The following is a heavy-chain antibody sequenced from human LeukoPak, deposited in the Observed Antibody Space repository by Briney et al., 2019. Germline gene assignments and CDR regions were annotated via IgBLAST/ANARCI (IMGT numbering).Heavy chain of an antibody. CDR1: GFTFSSYA. CDR3: ARVSRYDSSGYYPYYFDY. V-gene: IGHV4-30-2*01. Sequence: LRLSCAASGFTFSSYAMSWVRQAPGKGLEWVGYIYHSGSTYYNPSLKSRVTISVDRSKNQFSLKLSSVTAADTAVYYCARVSRYDSSGYYPYYFDYWGQGTLVTVSS. D-gene: IGHD3-22*01. CDR2: IYHSGST. J-gene: IGHJ4*02.